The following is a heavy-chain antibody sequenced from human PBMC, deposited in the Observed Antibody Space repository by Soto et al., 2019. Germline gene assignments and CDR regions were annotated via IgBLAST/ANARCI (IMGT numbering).Heavy chain of an antibody. CDR3: AHSLIPNWGSRGAFDY. V-gene: IGHV2-5*02. D-gene: IGHD7-27*01. CDR1: GFSLSTSGVG. J-gene: IGHJ4*02. CDR2: IYWDDDK. Sequence: QITLKESGPTLVKPTQTLTLTCTFSGFSLSTSGVGVGWIRQPPGKALEWLALIYWDDDKRYSPSLKSRLTFTKDTSKNQVVLTMTNMDPVDTATYYCAHSLIPNWGSRGAFDYWGQGTLVTVSS.